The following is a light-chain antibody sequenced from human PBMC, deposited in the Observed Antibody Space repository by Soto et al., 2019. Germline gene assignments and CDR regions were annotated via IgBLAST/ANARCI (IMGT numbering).Light chain of an antibody. Sequence: DITMTQSPSSLSASVGDRVTITCRASQDISVYLAWYQQKPGKVPKLLIYSASTLQSGVPSRFSGSGSGTDFTLTISSLQPEDVATYYCQKFNTAPLTFGQGTRLEIK. V-gene: IGKV1-27*01. CDR1: QDISVY. J-gene: IGKJ5*01. CDR3: QKFNTAPLT. CDR2: SAS.